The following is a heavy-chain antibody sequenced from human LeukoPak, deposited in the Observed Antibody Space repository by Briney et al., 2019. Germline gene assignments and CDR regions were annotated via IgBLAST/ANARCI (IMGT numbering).Heavy chain of an antibody. CDR3: ARHVPTHDAFDI. V-gene: IGHV4-38-2*02. Sequence: SETLSLTCTVSGYSISSAYFWGWIRQPPGKGLEWIGSINHSGSTYYNPSLKSRVTISVDTSKNQFSLKLSSVTAADTAVYYCARHVPTHDAFDIWGQGTMVTVSS. CDR2: INHSGST. D-gene: IGHD3-10*02. CDR1: GYSISSAYF. J-gene: IGHJ3*02.